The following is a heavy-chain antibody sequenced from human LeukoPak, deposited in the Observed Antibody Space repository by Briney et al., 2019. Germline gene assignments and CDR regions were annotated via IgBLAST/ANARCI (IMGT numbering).Heavy chain of an antibody. Sequence: GGSLRLSCAASGFTFSSYGMHWVRQAPGKGLEWVAFIRYDGSNKYYADSVKGRFTISRDNSKNTLYLQMNSLRAEDTAVYYCAKGTTTRDYYMDVWGKGTTVTVSS. CDR2: IRYDGSNK. D-gene: IGHD2-2*01. CDR3: AKGTTTRDYYMDV. V-gene: IGHV3-30*02. CDR1: GFTFSSYG. J-gene: IGHJ6*03.